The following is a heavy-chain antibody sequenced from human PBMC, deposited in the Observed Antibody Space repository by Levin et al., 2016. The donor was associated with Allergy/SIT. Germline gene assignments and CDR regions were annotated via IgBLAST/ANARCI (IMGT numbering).Heavy chain of an antibody. CDR3: ARHTDHYSSGWYYFDY. D-gene: IGHD6-19*01. CDR2: INHSGST. Sequence: SETLSLTCAVYGGSFSGYYWSWIRQPPGKGLEWIGEINHSGSTNYNPSLKSRVTISVDTSKNQFSLKLSSVTAADTAVYYCARHTDHYSSGWYYFDYWGQGTLVTVSS. J-gene: IGHJ4*02. CDR1: GGSFSGYY. V-gene: IGHV4-34*01.